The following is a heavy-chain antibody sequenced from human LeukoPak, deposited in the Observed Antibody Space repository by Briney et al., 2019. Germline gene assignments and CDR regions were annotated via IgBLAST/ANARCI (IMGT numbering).Heavy chain of an antibody. J-gene: IGHJ4*02. Sequence: GGSLRLSCAASGFTFSDYYMFWIRQAPGKGLEWVSYISISGSIIYYADSVKGRFTVSRDDAKDSLYLQMTSLRAEDTTVYYCARAVSADTAMVYFDYWGQGTLVTVSS. CDR3: ARAVSADTAMVYFDY. CDR1: GFTFSDYY. V-gene: IGHV3-11*01. D-gene: IGHD5-18*01. CDR2: ISISGSII.